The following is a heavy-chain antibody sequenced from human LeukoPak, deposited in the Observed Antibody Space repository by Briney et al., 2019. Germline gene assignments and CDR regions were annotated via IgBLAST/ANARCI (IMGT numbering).Heavy chain of an antibody. Sequence: SETLSLTCTVSGGSINSGTYYWSWIRQPAGKGLEWIGRIYTTGSTKYNPSLKSRVAISVDTSKNQFSLKLSSVTAADTAVYYCARGTTVTTLGSWGQGTLVTVSS. CDR2: IYTTGST. CDR1: GGSINSGTYY. D-gene: IGHD4-17*01. CDR3: ARGTTVTTLGS. V-gene: IGHV4-61*02. J-gene: IGHJ5*02.